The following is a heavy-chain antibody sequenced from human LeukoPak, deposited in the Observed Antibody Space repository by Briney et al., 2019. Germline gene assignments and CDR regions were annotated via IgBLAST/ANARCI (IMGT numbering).Heavy chain of an antibody. V-gene: IGHV3-23*01. J-gene: IGHJ4*02. CDR2: ISGSGGST. CDR1: GFTFSSYA. CDR3: ARGSSGYPDFFDY. Sequence: PGGSLRLSCAASGFTFSSYAMSWVRQAPGKGLEWVSAISGSGGSTYYANSVKGRFTISRDNSKNTLYLQMNSLRAEDTAVYYCARGSSGYPDFFDYWGQGTLVTVSS. D-gene: IGHD3-22*01.